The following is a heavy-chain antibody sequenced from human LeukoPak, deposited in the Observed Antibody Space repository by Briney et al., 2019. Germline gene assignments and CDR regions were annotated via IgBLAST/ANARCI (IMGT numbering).Heavy chain of an antibody. D-gene: IGHD6-19*01. V-gene: IGHV3-23*01. CDR2: ISESGSGT. CDR1: GLTFSRYA. CDR3: AKEQWLVPPDAFDI. J-gene: IGHJ3*02. Sequence: GGSLRLSCAVSGLTFSRYAMSWVRQAPGKGLEWVSAISESGSGTYYADSVKGRFTISRDNSKNTLYLQMNSLRAEDTAVYYCAKEQWLVPPDAFDIWGQGTMVTVSS.